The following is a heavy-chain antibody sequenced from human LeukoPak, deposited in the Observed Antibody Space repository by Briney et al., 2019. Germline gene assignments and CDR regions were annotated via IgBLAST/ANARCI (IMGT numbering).Heavy chain of an antibody. CDR2: IKQDGSEK. Sequence: GGSLRLSCAAFGFIFSTYWMNWVRQFPGKGLEWVASIKQDGSEKYYVDSVKGRFTISRDNAKKSLYLQMNSLRAEDTAVYFCARDMIILQSWGQGTLVTVSS. D-gene: IGHD3-16*01. J-gene: IGHJ5*02. CDR1: GFIFSTYW. V-gene: IGHV3-7*04. CDR3: ARDMIILQS.